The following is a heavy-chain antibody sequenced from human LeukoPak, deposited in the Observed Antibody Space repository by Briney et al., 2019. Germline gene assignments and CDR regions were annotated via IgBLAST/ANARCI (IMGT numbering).Heavy chain of an antibody. CDR1: GFTFSSYG. Sequence: GTSLRLSCAASGFTFSSYGMPWVRQAPGKGLEWVAVISHDGSITYYVDSVKGRFTISRDNSKNTLYLQMHSLRAEDTAVYYCAKLARPYCSGDCLQIDYWGQGTLVPVSS. V-gene: IGHV3-30*18. CDR2: ISHDGSIT. D-gene: IGHD2-21*02. CDR3: AKLARPYCSGDCLQIDY. J-gene: IGHJ4*02.